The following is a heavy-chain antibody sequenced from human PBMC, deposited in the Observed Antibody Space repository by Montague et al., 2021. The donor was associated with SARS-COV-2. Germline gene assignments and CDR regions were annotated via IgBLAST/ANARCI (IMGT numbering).Heavy chain of an antibody. J-gene: IGHJ4*02. V-gene: IGHV4-31*03. CDR1: GGSISSGGYY. CDR2: IYYSGST. Sequence: TLSLTCTVSGGSISSGGYYWSWIRQHPGKGLEWIGYIYYSGSTYYNPSLKSRVTISVDTSKNQFSLKLSSVTAADTAVYYCARVRGLTIFEVVGPFDYWGQGTLVTVSS. D-gene: IGHD3-3*01. CDR3: ARVRGLTIFEVVGPFDY.